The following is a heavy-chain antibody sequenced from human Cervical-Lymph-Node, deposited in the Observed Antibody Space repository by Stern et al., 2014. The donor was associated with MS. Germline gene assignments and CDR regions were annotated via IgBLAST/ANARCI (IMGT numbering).Heavy chain of an antibody. CDR2: IFPGGSDI. Sequence: EVQLVQSGPEVQRPGESLKISCQASGYTFTSYWIGWVRQMPGKGLEWTAIIFPGGSDIRYSPSFQGQVPISADKSSSTAYLQWNNLKASDTAIYYCARQRYFDYWGQGTLVTVSS. CDR1: GYTFTSYW. J-gene: IGHJ4*02. V-gene: IGHV5-51*01. CDR3: ARQRYFDY.